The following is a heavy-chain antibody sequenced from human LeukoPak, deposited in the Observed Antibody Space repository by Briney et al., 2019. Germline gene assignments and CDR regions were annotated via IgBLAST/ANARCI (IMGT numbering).Heavy chain of an antibody. CDR3: ARVTRGYSGYDFDY. CDR2: ISAYNGNT. D-gene: IGHD5-12*01. Sequence: RASVKVSCKASGYTFTSYGISWVRQAPGQGLEWMGWISAYNGNTNYAQKLQGRATMTTDTSTSTAYMELRSLRSDDTAVYYCARVTRGYSGYDFDYWGQGTLVTVS. V-gene: IGHV1-18*01. CDR1: GYTFTSYG. J-gene: IGHJ4*02.